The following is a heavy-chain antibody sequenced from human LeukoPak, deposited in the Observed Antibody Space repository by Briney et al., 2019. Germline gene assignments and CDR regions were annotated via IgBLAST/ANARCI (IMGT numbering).Heavy chain of an antibody. CDR3: ARVNRARRYSSSWGGAFDI. CDR1: GYTFTGYY. V-gene: IGHV1-2*02. D-gene: IGHD6-13*01. Sequence: ASVKVSCTASGYTFTGYYIHWVRQAPGQGLEWMGWINPNSGGTNYAQKFQGRVTMTRDTSISTAYMELSRLRSDDTAVYYCARVNRARRYSSSWGGAFDIWGQGTMVTVSS. J-gene: IGHJ3*02. CDR2: INPNSGGT.